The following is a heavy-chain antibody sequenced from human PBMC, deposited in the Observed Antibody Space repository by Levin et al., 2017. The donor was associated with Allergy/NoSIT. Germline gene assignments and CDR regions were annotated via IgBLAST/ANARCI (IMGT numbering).Heavy chain of an antibody. CDR3: ARDYYYDSSGYYFDIKYNWFDP. D-gene: IGHD3-22*01. CDR1: GGTFSSYA. V-gene: IGHV1-69*01. Sequence: KISCKASGGTFSSYAISWVRQAPGQGLEWMGGIIPIFGTANYAQKFQGRVTITADESTSTAYMELSSLRSEDTAVYYCARDYYYDSSGYYFDIKYNWFDPWGQGTLVTVSS. CDR2: IIPIFGTA. J-gene: IGHJ5*02.